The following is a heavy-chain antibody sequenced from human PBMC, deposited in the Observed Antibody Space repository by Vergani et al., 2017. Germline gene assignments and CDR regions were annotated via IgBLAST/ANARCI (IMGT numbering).Heavy chain of an antibody. J-gene: IGHJ6*02. D-gene: IGHD3-10*01. CDR2: IHHSGDT. V-gene: IGHV4-38-2*01. Sequence: QVQLQESGPGLVKPSETLTLTCDVSDSSIMTNPYWGWFRQSPGKGLEWGGCIHHSGDTHYNSSLKSRVSISIVSSSKFSLSLTSVTAADTAIYYCARNRGAGGFFPSSYFYGMDVWGHGTMVTVSS. CDR3: ARNRGAGGFFPSSYFYGMDV. CDR1: DSSIMTNPY.